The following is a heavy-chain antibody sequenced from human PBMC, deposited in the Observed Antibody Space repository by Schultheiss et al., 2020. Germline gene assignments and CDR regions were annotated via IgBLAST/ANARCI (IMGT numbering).Heavy chain of an antibody. D-gene: IGHD3-9*01. Sequence: GGSLRLSCAASGFTFSSYGMHWVRQAPGKGLEWVAVISYDGSNKYYADSVKGRFTISRDNSKNTLYLQMNSLRAEDTAVYYCTTVLRYFDWLFSFDYWGQGTLVTVSS. CDR1: GFTFSSYG. J-gene: IGHJ4*02. CDR3: TTVLRYFDWLFSFDY. CDR2: ISYDGSNK. V-gene: IGHV3-30*03.